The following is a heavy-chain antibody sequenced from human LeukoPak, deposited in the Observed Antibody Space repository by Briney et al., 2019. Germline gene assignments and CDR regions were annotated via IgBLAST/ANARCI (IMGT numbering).Heavy chain of an antibody. V-gene: IGHV5-51*04. J-gene: IGHJ6*02. D-gene: IGHD1-1*01. CDR3: ARSAPPDNWNDLRYYYPMDV. CDR2: IYPGDSDT. Sequence: GESLKISCKGSGYQFTDYWIGWVRQMPGKGLEWMGIIYPGDSDTTYSPSLQGQVTISAEEPINTAYLQWSSLKASDTAIYCCARSAPPDNWNDLRYYYPMDVWGQGTTVTVSS. CDR1: GYQFTDYW.